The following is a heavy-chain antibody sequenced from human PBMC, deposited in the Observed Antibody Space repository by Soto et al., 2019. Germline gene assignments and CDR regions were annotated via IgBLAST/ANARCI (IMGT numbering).Heavy chain of an antibody. V-gene: IGHV3-33*01. CDR1: GFTFSSYG. CDR3: ARERGAAAAPTYYYYYGMDV. D-gene: IGHD6-13*01. Sequence: GGSLRLSCAASGFTFSSYGMHWVRQAPGRGLVRVAAIWFVGSNKYYADSVKGRFTISRDNSKNTLYLQMNSLRAEDTAVYYCARERGAAAAPTYYYYYGMDVWGQGTTVTVSS. CDR2: IWFVGSNK. J-gene: IGHJ6*02.